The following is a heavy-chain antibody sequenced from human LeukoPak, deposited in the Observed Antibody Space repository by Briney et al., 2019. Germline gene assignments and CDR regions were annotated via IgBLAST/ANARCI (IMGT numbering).Heavy chain of an antibody. CDR3: ARDSILGAPYTDY. CDR1: GYIFTAYG. Sequence: ASVKVSCKASGYIFTAYGISWVRQAPGQGLEWLGWISDHNGNPDYAEKFQGRVTLTTDPSTSTAYMEPTSLRSDDTAVYYCARDSILGAPYTDYWGQGTLVTVSS. V-gene: IGHV1-18*01. CDR2: ISDHNGNP. J-gene: IGHJ4*02. D-gene: IGHD2-21*01.